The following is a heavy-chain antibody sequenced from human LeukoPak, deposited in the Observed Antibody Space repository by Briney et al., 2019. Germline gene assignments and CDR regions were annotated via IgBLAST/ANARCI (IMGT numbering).Heavy chain of an antibody. CDR3: ARDVVLRLRLSTSGY. Sequence: ASVKVSCKASGYTFTSYGISWVRQAPGQVLEWMGWISAYNGNTNYAQKLQGRVTMTTDTSTSTAYMELRSLRSDDTAVYYCARDVVLRLRLSTSGYWGQGTLVTVSS. V-gene: IGHV1-18*01. CDR2: ISAYNGNT. J-gene: IGHJ4*02. D-gene: IGHD5-12*01. CDR1: GYTFTSYG.